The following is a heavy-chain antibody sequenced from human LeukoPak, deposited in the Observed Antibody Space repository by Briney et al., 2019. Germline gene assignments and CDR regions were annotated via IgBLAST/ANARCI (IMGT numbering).Heavy chain of an antibody. J-gene: IGHJ4*02. D-gene: IGHD3-10*01. V-gene: IGHV3-48*03. CDR2: ISSSGSTI. CDR3: ARDLYYCSGSYYHEY. Sequence: GGSLRLSCAASGFTFSSYEMNWVRQAPGKGLEWVSYISSSGSTIYYADSVKGRFTISRDNAKNSLYLQMNSLRAEDTAVYYCARDLYYCSGSYYHEYWGQGTLVTVSS. CDR1: GFTFSSYE.